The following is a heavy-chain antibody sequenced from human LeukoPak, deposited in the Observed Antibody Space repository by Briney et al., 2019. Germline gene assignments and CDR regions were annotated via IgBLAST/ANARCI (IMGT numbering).Heavy chain of an antibody. Sequence: GGSLRLSCAASGFSFSSYEMNWVRQAPGKGLEWVSYIRSSGSTTYYADSVKGRFIISRDNAKDSLYLQMNSLRAEDTAVYYCAGVGNSLNYFDCWGQGTLVTVSS. CDR3: AGVGNSLNYFDC. D-gene: IGHD6-13*01. V-gene: IGHV3-48*03. J-gene: IGHJ4*02. CDR1: GFSFSSYE. CDR2: IRSSGSTT.